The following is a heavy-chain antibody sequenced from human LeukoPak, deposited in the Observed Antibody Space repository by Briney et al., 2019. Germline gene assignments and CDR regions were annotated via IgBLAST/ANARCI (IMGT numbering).Heavy chain of an antibody. CDR3: AKVMTRTMVRGVPPSDY. J-gene: IGHJ4*02. CDR1: GFTFNSNS. Sequence: PGGSLRLSCAASGFTFNSNSMNWVRQAPGKGLEWVSAISGSGGSTYYADSVKGRFTISRDNSKNTLYLQMNSLRAEDTAVYYCAKVMTRTMVRGVPPSDYWGQGTLVTVSS. CDR2: ISGSGGST. D-gene: IGHD3-10*01. V-gene: IGHV3-23*01.